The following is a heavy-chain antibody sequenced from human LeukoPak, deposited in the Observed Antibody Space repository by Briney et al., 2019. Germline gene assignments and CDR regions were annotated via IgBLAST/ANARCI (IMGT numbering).Heavy chain of an antibody. D-gene: IGHD3-22*01. J-gene: IGHJ4*02. Sequence: GGSLRLSCAASGFTFSSYGMHWVRQAPGKGLEWVTFIRYDGSNKYYADSVKGRFTISRDNSKNTLNLHMNSLRAEDTAVYYCAKAVVPVISQHYFDYWGQGTLVTVSS. CDR3: AKAVVPVISQHYFDY. CDR1: GFTFSSYG. CDR2: IRYDGSNK. V-gene: IGHV3-30*02.